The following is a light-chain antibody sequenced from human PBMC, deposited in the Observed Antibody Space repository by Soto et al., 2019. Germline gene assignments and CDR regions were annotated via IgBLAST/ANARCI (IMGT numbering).Light chain of an antibody. J-gene: IGLJ2*01. Sequence: LTQPPSASGTPGQRVTISCSGSSSNIGSNTVNWYQQLPGTAPKLLIYSNNQRPSGVPDRFSGSKSGTSASLAISGLQSEDEADYYCAAWDDSLNGPVFGGGTKLTVL. CDR3: AAWDDSLNGPV. CDR2: SNN. V-gene: IGLV1-44*01. CDR1: SSNIGSNT.